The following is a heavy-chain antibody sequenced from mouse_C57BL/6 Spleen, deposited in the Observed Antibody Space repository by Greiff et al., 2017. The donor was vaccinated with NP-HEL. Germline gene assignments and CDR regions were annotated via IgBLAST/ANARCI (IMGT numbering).Heavy chain of an antibody. J-gene: IGHJ2*01. CDR3: ARETAQAYFDY. D-gene: IGHD3-2*02. CDR2: IYPGDGDT. V-gene: IGHV1-82*01. CDR1: GYAFSSSW. Sequence: QVQLQQSGPELVKPGASVKISCKASGYAFSSSWMNWVKPRPGKGLEWIGRIYPGDGDTNYNGKFKGKATLTADKSSSTAYMQLSSLASEDSAVYFCARETAQAYFDYWGQGTTLTVSS.